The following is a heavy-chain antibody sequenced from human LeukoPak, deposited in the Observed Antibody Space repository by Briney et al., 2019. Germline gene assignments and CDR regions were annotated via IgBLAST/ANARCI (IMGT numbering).Heavy chain of an antibody. Sequence: ASVKVPCKTSGYSFNDNNIHWVRQAPGQGLEWMGYIDPKTGVTNYAQKFQGRVTMTKDTSISTAFMELSRLTSDDTAVFFCVRETATLGFDFWGQGTLVAVSS. CDR2: IDPKTGVT. V-gene: IGHV1-2*02. CDR1: GYSFNDNN. CDR3: VRETATLGFDF. D-gene: IGHD3-16*01. J-gene: IGHJ4*02.